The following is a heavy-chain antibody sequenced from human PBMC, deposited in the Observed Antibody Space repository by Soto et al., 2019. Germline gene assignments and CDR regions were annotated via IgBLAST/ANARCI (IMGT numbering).Heavy chain of an antibody. J-gene: IGHJ5*02. D-gene: IGHD2-15*01. CDR1: GFTFSSYS. CDR2: ISSSSSYI. Sequence: GGSLRLSCAASGFTFSSYSMNWVRQAPGKGLEWVSSISSSSSYIYYADSVKGRFTISRDNAKNSLYLQMNSLRAEDTAVYYCARDSVSEDIVVVVAATPSWFDPWGQGTLVTVSS. V-gene: IGHV3-21*01. CDR3: ARDSVSEDIVVVVAATPSWFDP.